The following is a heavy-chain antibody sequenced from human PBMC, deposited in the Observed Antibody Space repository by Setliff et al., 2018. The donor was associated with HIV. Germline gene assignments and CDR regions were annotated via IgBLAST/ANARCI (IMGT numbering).Heavy chain of an antibody. V-gene: IGHV4-61*02. J-gene: IGHJ4*02. Sequence: SETLSLTCTISGDSISSGNYYWNWIRQPAGKGLEWIGRIYTSASTDYNPSLKSRVTISLHTSENQFSLKLSSVTAADTAVYYCARGFDYAQRPPLYYFDYWGQGTLVTVSS. CDR3: ARGFDYAQRPPLYYFDY. CDR2: IYTSAST. CDR1: GDSISSGNYY. D-gene: IGHD2-2*01.